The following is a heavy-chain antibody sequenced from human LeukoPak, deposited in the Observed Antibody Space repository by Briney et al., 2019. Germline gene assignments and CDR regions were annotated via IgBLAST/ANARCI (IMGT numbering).Heavy chain of an antibody. D-gene: IGHD3-22*01. CDR1: GSTFNNNG. CDR2: IAVGGINT. V-gene: IGHV3-23*01. CDR3: SRVGHGYQSRGYYYVDIDY. J-gene: IGHJ4*02. Sequence: QPGPSLRPSCAPAGSTFNNNGIASVRHAPGEGLGWGSTIAVGGINTYQAVSVTGRFTVSRDNSKNMLFLQMNSLRAEDTAVYYCSRVGHGYQSRGYYYVDIDYWGRGTLLTVPS.